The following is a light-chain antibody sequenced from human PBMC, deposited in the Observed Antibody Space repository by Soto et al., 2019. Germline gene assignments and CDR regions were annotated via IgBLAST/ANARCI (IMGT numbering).Light chain of an antibody. V-gene: IGLV2-14*01. CDR3: TSFTSSSTYG. Sequence: QSVLTQPASVSGSPGQSITISCTGTSSDVGGYNYVSWYQQHPDKAPKLMIYEVNNRPSGVSTRFSGSKSGNTASLTITGLQAEDEADYYCTSFTSSSTYGFGTGTKVTVL. CDR1: SSDVGGYNY. J-gene: IGLJ1*01. CDR2: EVN.